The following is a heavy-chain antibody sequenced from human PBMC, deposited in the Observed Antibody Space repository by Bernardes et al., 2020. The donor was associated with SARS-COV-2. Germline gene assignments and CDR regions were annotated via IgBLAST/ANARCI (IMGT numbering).Heavy chain of an antibody. Sequence: GGSLRLSCAASGFTFEEYAMHWVRQVPGKGLEWVSGISWDSGSIGYGDSVKGRFIISRDNAEKSLYLQMNSLRPEDTAFYYCVKDRNSVYDSYGSYHVVWGQGTLVTVSS. J-gene: IGHJ4*02. D-gene: IGHD5-18*01. CDR3: VKDRNSVYDSYGSYHVV. CDR2: ISWDSGSI. CDR1: GFTFEEYA. V-gene: IGHV3-9*01.